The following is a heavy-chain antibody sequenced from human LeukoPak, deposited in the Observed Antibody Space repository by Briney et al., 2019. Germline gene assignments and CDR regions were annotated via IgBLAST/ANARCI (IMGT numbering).Heavy chain of an antibody. CDR1: GGTFSSYA. V-gene: IGHV1-69*13. D-gene: IGHD6-19*01. Sequence: SAKVSCKASGGTFSSYAISWVRQAPGQGLEWMGGIIPIFGTANYAQKFQGRVTITADESTSTAYMELSSLRSEDTAVYYCAKGQWLVQYFDYWGQGTLVTVSS. CDR3: AKGQWLVQYFDY. J-gene: IGHJ4*02. CDR2: IIPIFGTA.